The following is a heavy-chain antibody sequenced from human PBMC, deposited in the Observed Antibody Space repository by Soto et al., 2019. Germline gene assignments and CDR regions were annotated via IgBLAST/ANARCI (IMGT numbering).Heavy chain of an antibody. J-gene: IGHJ6*02. D-gene: IGHD5-12*01. CDR2: ISAYNGNT. Sequence: ASVKVSCKASGYTFTSYGISWVRQAPGQGLEWMGWISAYNGNTNYAQKLQGRVTMTTDTSTSTAYMELRSLRSDDTAVYYCARGGRVDIAATIISYYYYYGMDVWGQGTTVTVPS. CDR1: GYTFTSYG. V-gene: IGHV1-18*04. CDR3: ARGGRVDIAATIISYYYYYGMDV.